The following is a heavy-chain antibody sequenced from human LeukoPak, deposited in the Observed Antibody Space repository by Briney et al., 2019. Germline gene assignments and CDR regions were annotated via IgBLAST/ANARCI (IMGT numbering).Heavy chain of an antibody. CDR2: INHSGST. CDR3: ASSITMVRGVKENWFDP. V-gene: IGHV4-34*01. Sequence: SETLSLTCAVYGGSFRGYYWSWIRQPPGQGLDWIGEINHSGSTNYNPSLKSRVTISVDTSKNQFSLKLSSVTAADTAVYYCASSITMVRGVKENWFDPWGQGTLVTVSS. CDR1: GGSFRGYY. J-gene: IGHJ5*02. D-gene: IGHD3-10*01.